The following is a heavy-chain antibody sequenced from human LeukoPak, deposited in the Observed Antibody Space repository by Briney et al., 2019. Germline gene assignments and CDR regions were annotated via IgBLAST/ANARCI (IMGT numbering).Heavy chain of an antibody. CDR2: ISHSGST. Sequence: KPSETLSLSCAVYGGSFSGYLWTWIRQPPGKGLEWIGEISHSGSTTYSPSLKSRLTLSLDTSQKQFSLKMTSLSVADTAVYYCARIEGKGVSEYIQHWGPGALVTVSS. V-gene: IGHV4-34*01. CDR1: GGSFSGYL. D-gene: IGHD3-10*01. CDR3: ARIEGKGVSEYIQH. J-gene: IGHJ1*01.